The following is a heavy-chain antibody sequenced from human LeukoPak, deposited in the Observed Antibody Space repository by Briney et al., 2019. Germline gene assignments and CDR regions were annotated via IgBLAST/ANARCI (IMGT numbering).Heavy chain of an antibody. Sequence: GGSLRLSCAASGFTFSSYGMHWVRQAPGKGLEWVAFIRYDGSNKYYADSVKGRFTTSRDNSKNTLFLQMNSLRAEDTAIYYCARVLSLRYFDWVLYADCWGQGILVTVSS. CDR1: GFTFSSYG. D-gene: IGHD3-9*01. CDR2: IRYDGSNK. J-gene: IGHJ4*02. V-gene: IGHV3-30*02. CDR3: ARVLSLRYFDWVLYADC.